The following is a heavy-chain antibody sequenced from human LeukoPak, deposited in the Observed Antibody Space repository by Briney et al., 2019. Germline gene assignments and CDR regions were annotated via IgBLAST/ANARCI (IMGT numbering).Heavy chain of an antibody. CDR1: GGSISSYY. Sequence: SETLSLTCTVSGGSISSYYWSWIRQPAGKGLEWIGRIYTSGSTNYNPSLKSRVTISVDKSKNQFSLKLSSVTAADTAVYYCARVIMITFGGMKFDPWGQGTLVTVSS. D-gene: IGHD3-16*01. CDR2: IYTSGST. CDR3: ARVIMITFGGMKFDP. V-gene: IGHV4-4*07. J-gene: IGHJ5*02.